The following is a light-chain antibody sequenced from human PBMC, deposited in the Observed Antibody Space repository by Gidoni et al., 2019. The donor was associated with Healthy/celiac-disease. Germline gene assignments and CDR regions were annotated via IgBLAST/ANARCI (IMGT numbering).Light chain of an antibody. CDR3: QQRSNWPPWT. CDR2: DAS. J-gene: IGKJ1*01. CDR1: QSVSSY. V-gene: IGKV3-11*01. Sequence: VLTQSPATLSLSPGERATLSCRASQSVSSYLAWYQQKPGQAPRLLIYDASNRATGIPARFSGSGSGTDFTLTISSLEPEDFAVYYCQQRSNWPPWTFGQGTKVEIK.